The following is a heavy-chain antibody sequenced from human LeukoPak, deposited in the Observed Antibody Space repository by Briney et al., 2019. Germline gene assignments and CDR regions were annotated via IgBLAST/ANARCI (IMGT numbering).Heavy chain of an antibody. CDR2: IIPIFGTA. J-gene: IGHJ6*03. CDR3: ASGARDTAMVKGYYYYMDV. CDR1: GRTFSSYA. Sequence: SVKVSCKASGRTFSSYAISWVRQAPGQGLEWMGGIIPIFGTANYAQKFQGRVTITADKSTSTAYMELSSLRSEDTAVYYCASGARDTAMVKGYYYYMDVWGKGTTVTVSS. V-gene: IGHV1-69*06. D-gene: IGHD5-18*01.